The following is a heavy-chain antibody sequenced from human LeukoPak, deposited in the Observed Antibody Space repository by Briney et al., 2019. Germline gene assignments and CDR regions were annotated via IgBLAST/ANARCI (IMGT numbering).Heavy chain of an antibody. CDR2: ISGSGGST. D-gene: IGHD5-18*01. Sequence: GGSLRLSCAASGFTFSSYAMSWVRQAPGKGLEWVSAISGSGGSTYYADSVKGRFTISRDNAKNSLYLQMNSLRAEDTAVYYCAGGGYSYGPQYYYYGMDVWGQGTTVTVSS. J-gene: IGHJ6*02. CDR3: AGGGYSYGPQYYYYGMDV. CDR1: GFTFSSYA. V-gene: IGHV3-23*01.